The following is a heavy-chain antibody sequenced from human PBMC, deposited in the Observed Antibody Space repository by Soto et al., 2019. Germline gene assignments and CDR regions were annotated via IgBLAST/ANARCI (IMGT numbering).Heavy chain of an antibody. V-gene: IGHV1-18*01. Sequence: QVQLVQSGAEVKKPGASVKVSCKASGYTFTSFGIIWVRQAPGQGLEWRGWISTYNVNTHYAQNLQGRVTMTTDTSTSTAYMELRSLRSDDTAVYYCARVRTPYFDWSLGYWGQGTLVTVSS. D-gene: IGHD3-9*01. J-gene: IGHJ4*02. CDR2: ISTYNVNT. CDR1: GYTFTSFG. CDR3: ARVRTPYFDWSLGY.